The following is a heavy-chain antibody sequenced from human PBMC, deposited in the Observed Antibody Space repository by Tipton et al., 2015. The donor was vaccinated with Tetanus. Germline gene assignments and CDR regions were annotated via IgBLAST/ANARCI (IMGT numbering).Heavy chain of an antibody. CDR1: GYTFSNYG. Sequence: QSGAEVKKPGASVKVSCKTSGYTFSNYGVSWVRQAPGRGLEWMGWISAYNGDTNTAQNLQGRVTMTTDTSTSTASMEVRSLTYDDTAVYYCGRGYSSKWHDRILDYWGQGTLVPVSS. V-gene: IGHV1-18*01. CDR2: ISAYNGDT. J-gene: IGHJ4*02. D-gene: IGHD2-2*01. CDR3: GRGYSSKWHDRILDY.